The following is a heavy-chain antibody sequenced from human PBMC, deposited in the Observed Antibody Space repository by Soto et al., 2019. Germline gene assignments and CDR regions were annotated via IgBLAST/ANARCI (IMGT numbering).Heavy chain of an antibody. CDR2: ISGYNGNT. D-gene: IGHD4-17*01. J-gene: IGHJ4*02. CDR3: ARARATVVSPVDY. CDR1: GYTFTSFG. Sequence: QVQLVQSGTEVQKPGASVKVSCKTSGYTFTSFGISWVRQAPGQGLEWMGWISGYNGNTNYAQEFQGRVTMTTDTSTSTAYMELRSPRSDDTAVYYCARARATVVSPVDYWGQGTLVTVSS. V-gene: IGHV1-18*01.